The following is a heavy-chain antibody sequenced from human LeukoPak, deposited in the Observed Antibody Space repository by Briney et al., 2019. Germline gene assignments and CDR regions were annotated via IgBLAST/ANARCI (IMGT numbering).Heavy chain of an antibody. D-gene: IGHD3-22*01. CDR2: ISAYNGNT. CDR3: ARDLGGITMIASDY. V-gene: IGHV1-18*01. CDR1: GYTFTSYG. J-gene: IGHJ4*02. Sequence: ASVEVSCKAAGYTFTSYGISWVRQAPGQGLERMGWISAYNGNTNYAQKLQGRVTMTTDTSTSTAYMELRSLRSDDTAVYYCARDLGGITMIASDYWGQGTLVTVSS.